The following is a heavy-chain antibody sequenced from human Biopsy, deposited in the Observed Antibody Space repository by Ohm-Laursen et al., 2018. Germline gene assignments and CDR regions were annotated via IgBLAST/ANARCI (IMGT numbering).Heavy chain of an antibody. D-gene: IGHD1-26*01. CDR2: IYYSGST. Sequence: SQTLSLTCTVPGDSVSSGSFYWTWIRQPPGKGLEWIGYIYYSGSTNYNPSLKSRVTISVDRSKNHFSLELSSVTAADTAVYYCARVGVGAPSIDYFDSWGQGALVTVSS. CDR1: GDSVSSGSFY. J-gene: IGHJ4*02. CDR3: ARVGVGAPSIDYFDS. V-gene: IGHV4-61*03.